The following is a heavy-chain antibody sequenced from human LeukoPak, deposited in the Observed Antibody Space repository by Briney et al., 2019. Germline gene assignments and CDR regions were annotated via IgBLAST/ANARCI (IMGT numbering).Heavy chain of an antibody. V-gene: IGHV3-30*04. J-gene: IGHJ6*03. Sequence: GRSLRLSCAASEFTFSSNAMHWVRQAPGKGLEWVTIISYDGSNKYYADSVKGRFTISRDNSKNTLYLQMNSLRAEDTAVYYCATTLAAAGYYYYYMDVWGKGTTVTISS. CDR3: ATTLAAAGYYYYYMDV. D-gene: IGHD6-13*01. CDR2: ISYDGSNK. CDR1: EFTFSSNA.